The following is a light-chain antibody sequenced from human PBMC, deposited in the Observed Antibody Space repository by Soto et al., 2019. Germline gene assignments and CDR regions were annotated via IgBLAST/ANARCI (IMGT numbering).Light chain of an antibody. CDR2: YDS. Sequence: SYELTQPPSVSVAPGKTARITCGGKTIGSKSVHWYQQKPGQAPVLVIYYDSDRPSGIPERFSGSNSGNTATLTISRVEAGDEADYYCQVWDSSSDPNYVFGTGTKVTVL. CDR1: TIGSKS. CDR3: QVWDSSSDPNYV. J-gene: IGLJ1*01. V-gene: IGLV3-21*04.